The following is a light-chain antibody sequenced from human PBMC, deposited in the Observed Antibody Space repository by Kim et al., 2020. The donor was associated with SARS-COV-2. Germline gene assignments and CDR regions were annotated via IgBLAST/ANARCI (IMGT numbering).Light chain of an antibody. J-gene: IGLJ3*02. CDR1: NIGSKS. CDR2: YDS. V-gene: IGLV3-21*04. CDR3: QVWDSSRV. Sequence: YELTQPPSVSVAPGKTARITCGGNNIGSKSVHWYQQKPGQAPVLVIYYDSDRPSGIPERFSGSNSGNTATLTISRVEAGDEADYYCQVWDSSRVFGGGT.